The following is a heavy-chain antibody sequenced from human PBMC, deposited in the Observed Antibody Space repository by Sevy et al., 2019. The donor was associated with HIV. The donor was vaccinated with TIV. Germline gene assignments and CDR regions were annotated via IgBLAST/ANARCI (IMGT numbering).Heavy chain of an antibody. CDR1: DGSISNSYSY. Sequence: SDTLSLTCTVSDGSISNSYSYWSWIRQPPGKGLEWIGYIHYTGGTYYNPFLKSRVAMSVDTSEKQFSLKLSSMTEADTAVYYCASKRGYNHGPFDYWGQGTLVTVSS. CDR3: ASKRGYNHGPFDY. CDR2: IHYTGGT. V-gene: IGHV4-30-4*02. J-gene: IGHJ4*02. D-gene: IGHD5-18*01.